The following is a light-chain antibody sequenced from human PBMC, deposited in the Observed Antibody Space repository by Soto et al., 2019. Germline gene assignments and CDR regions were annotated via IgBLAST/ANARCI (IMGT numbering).Light chain of an antibody. CDR1: SSDVGAYNL. J-gene: IGLJ3*02. CDR3: FSYTTRNTWV. CDR2: EGS. Sequence: QSALAQPASVSGSPGQSIAISCTGTSSDVGAYNLVSWYQHHPDEAPKLIIYEGSERPSGVSDRFSGSKSGSTASLTISGLQAEDEADYYCFSYTTRNTWVFGGGTKLTVL. V-gene: IGLV2-23*01.